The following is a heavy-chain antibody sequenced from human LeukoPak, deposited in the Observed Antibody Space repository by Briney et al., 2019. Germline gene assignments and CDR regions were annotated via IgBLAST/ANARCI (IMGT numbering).Heavy chain of an antibody. CDR2: ISSSSSYI. CDR1: GFTFSSYS. Sequence: PGGSLRLSCAASGFTFSSYSMNWVRRAPGKGLEWVSSISSSSSYIYYADSVKGRFTISRDNAKNSLYLQMNSLRAEDTAVYYCARDYDLDLRDSYCGGDCSPGFDYWGQGTLVTVSS. CDR3: ARDYDLDLRDSYCGGDCSPGFDY. V-gene: IGHV3-21*01. D-gene: IGHD2-21*02. J-gene: IGHJ4*02.